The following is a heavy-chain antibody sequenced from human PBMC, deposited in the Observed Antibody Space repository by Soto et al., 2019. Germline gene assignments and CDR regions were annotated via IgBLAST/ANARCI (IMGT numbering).Heavy chain of an antibody. J-gene: IGHJ4*02. CDR3: ARAEYYDILTVYYKPYYFDY. D-gene: IGHD3-9*01. Sequence: SETLSLTCAVYGGSFSGYYCSWIRQPPGKGLEWIGEINHSGSTNYNPSLKSRVTISVDTAKNQFSLKLSSVTAADTAVYYCARAEYYDILTVYYKPYYFDYWGQGTLVTVPS. V-gene: IGHV4-34*01. CDR1: GGSFSGYY. CDR2: INHSGST.